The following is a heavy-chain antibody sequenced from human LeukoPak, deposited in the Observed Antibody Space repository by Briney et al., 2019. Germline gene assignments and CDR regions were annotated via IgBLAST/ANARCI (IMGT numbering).Heavy chain of an antibody. D-gene: IGHD3-22*01. CDR2: IYPGDSDT. Sequence: GASLKISCKGSGYSFTSYWIGWVRQMPGKGLEWMGIIYPGDSDTRYSPSFQGQVTISADKSISTAYLPWSSLKASDTAMYYCARRYYYDSSGYSNWFDPWGQGTLVTVSS. J-gene: IGHJ5*02. V-gene: IGHV5-51*01. CDR3: ARRYYYDSSGYSNWFDP. CDR1: GYSFTSYW.